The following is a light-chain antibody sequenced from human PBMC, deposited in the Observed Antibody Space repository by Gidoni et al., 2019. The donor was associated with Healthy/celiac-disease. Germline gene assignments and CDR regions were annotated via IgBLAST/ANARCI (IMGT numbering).Light chain of an antibody. J-gene: IGLJ2*01. V-gene: IGLV2-14*01. CDR3: SSYTSSSTLVV. CDR2: DVS. CDR1: SSDVGGYNY. Sequence: QSALTQPAAVSGSPGQSITIPCTGTSSDVGGYNYVSWYPQHPGNAPKLMIYDVSNRPSGVSNRFSGSKSGNTASLTISGLQAEDEADYYCSSYTSSSTLVVFGGGTKLTVL.